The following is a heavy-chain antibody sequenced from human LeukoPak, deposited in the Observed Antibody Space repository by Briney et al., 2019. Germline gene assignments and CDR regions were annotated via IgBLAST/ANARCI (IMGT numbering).Heavy chain of an antibody. CDR3: AKGVRVCSSTSCLPLKYYYYGMDV. CDR2: ICCSGGST. Sequence: PGGSLRLFCAASVFTFSRYPMLWLRQATGEGVEGVSAICCSGGSTYYADSVKGRSTTSKDICKNTLHFQMNSLRAQDTGVYSCAKGVRVCSSTSCLPLKYYYYGMDVWGQGTTVTISS. V-gene: IGHV3-23*01. J-gene: IGHJ6*02. CDR1: VFTFSRYP. D-gene: IGHD2-2*01.